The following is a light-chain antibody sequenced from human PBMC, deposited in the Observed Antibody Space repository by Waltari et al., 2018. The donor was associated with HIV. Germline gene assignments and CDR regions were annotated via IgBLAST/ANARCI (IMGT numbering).Light chain of an antibody. CDR3: ASWDDSLSAHYV. V-gene: IGLV1-47*01. CDR1: SSTIGNTY. Sequence: QSVLTQPPSASGTPGQRVTISCSATSSTIGNTYVHWYQKLPGITPKLLIYRNNQRPSGVPDRFSGSKSGTSASLAISGLRSEDEADYFCASWDDSLSAHYVFGTGTKVVVL. J-gene: IGLJ1*01. CDR2: RNN.